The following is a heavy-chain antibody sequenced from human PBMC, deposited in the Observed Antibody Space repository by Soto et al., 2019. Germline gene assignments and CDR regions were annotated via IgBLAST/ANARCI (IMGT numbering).Heavy chain of an antibody. Sequence: QVQLQEWGPGLVKPSETLSLKCSVSGGSISTGGHYWSWLRQPPGKGLERIGDMNYSGTTYYNPSLNSRTTISREASKNQFSLKLSSVTAADTGVYYFAQAIVFTGGDGVDMWGQGRVVAASS. CDR1: GGSISTGGHY. CDR2: MNYSGTT. CDR3: AQAIVFTGGDGVDM. V-gene: IGHV4-31*02. D-gene: IGHD2-8*02. J-gene: IGHJ3*02.